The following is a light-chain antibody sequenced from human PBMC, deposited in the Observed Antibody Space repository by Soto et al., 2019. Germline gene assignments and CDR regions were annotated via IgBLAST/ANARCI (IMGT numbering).Light chain of an antibody. CDR2: TAS. J-gene: IGKJ4*01. CDR3: QQLLSYPSLT. CDR1: QYIDNF. V-gene: IGKV1-9*01. Sequence: DIQLTQSPSFLSASVGDRVTITCRASQYIDNFLAWFQQKPGKAPKLLVYTASTLQSGVPSRFSGSGSGTEFTLTISSLQPEDFATYCCQQLLSYPSLTFGGGTKVDIK.